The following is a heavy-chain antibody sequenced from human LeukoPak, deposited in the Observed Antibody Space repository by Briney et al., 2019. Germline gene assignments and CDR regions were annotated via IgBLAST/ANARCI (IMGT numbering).Heavy chain of an antibody. J-gene: IGHJ1*01. CDR2: IYPGDSDT. CDR1: GYTFSNYW. D-gene: IGHD6-19*01. V-gene: IGHV5-51*01. CDR3: ARQYSSAYRGSFQH. Sequence: GESLKISCEASGYTFSNYWIGWVRQMPGKGLEWMGIIYPGDSDTRYSPSFQGQVTISADKSISTAYLQWSSLKASDTAMYYCARQYSSAYRGSFQHWGQGTLVTVSS.